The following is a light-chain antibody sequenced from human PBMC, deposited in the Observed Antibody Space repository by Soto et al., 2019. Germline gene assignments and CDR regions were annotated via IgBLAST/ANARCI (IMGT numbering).Light chain of an antibody. CDR2: AAS. CDR3: QKYNSYSTWT. J-gene: IGKJ1*01. Sequence: DIQMTQSPSTLSASVGDSVTITCRASQSISTWLAWYQQKPGKAPKLLIYAASSLQSGVPSRFSGSGSGTEFTLTISRLQPDDFATYYCQKYNSYSTWTFGQGTKVDNK. V-gene: IGKV1-5*01. CDR1: QSISTW.